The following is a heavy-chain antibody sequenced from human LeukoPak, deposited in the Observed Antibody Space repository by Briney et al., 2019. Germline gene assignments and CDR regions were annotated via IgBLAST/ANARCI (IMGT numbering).Heavy chain of an antibody. Sequence: PGGSLRLSCAASGFTFSSYGMHWVRQAPGKGLEWVAFIRYDGSNKYYADSVKGRFTISRDNSKNTLYLQMNSLRAEDTAVYYCAKDDRYCSSTSCYHPYYYYMGVWGKGTTVTVSS. CDR1: GFTFSSYG. J-gene: IGHJ6*03. D-gene: IGHD2-2*01. CDR3: AKDDRYCSSTSCYHPYYYYMGV. V-gene: IGHV3-30*02. CDR2: IRYDGSNK.